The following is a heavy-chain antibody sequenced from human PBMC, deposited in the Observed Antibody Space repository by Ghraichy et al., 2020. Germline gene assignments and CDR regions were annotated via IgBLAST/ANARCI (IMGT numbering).Heavy chain of an antibody. V-gene: IGHV7-4-1*02. Sequence: ASVKVSCKASGYIFTSYVMNWVRQAPGQGLEWMGWINANTGNPTYAQGYTGRFVFSLDTSVSTAYLQINSLQTEDTAVYYCARGQRDYWGQGTLVTVSS. CDR3: ARGQRDY. CDR1: GYIFTSYV. J-gene: IGHJ4*02. CDR2: INANTGNP.